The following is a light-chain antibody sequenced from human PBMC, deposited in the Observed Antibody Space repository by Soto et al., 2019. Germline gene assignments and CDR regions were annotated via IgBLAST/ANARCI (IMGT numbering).Light chain of an antibody. J-gene: IGKJ4*01. Sequence: EIVLTQSPATLSLSPGERATLSCRASQSVSSYLAWYQQKPGQAPRLLIYDASNRATGIPARFSGSGSGTDFILTISSLEPHDCAVYYCQQRSYWSSTFGGGTKVHIK. CDR2: DAS. CDR1: QSVSSY. CDR3: QQRSYWSST. V-gene: IGKV3-11*01.